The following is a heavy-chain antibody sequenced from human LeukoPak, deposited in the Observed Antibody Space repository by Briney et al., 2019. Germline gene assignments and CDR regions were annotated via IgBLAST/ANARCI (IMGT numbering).Heavy chain of an antibody. CDR2: IYLDDDK. D-gene: IGHD3-10*01. CDR3: ALGSGRTFDY. CDR1: GLSLSTSGVG. V-gene: IGHV2-5*02. Sequence: ESGPTLVKPTQTLTLTCTFSGLSLSTSGVGVGWIRQPPGKALEWLALIYLDDDKRYSSSLKSRLTITKDTSKNQVVLTMTNMDPVDTATYYCALGSGRTFDYWGRGTLVTVSS. J-gene: IGHJ4*02.